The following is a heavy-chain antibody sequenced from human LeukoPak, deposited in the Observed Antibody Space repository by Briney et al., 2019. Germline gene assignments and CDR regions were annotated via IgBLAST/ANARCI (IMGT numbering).Heavy chain of an antibody. V-gene: IGHV3-7*01. D-gene: IGHD5-18*01. CDR3: ARDSVDTDDP. CDR1: GFTFTNHW. Sequence: GGSLRLSCVATGFTFTNHWMSWVRQTIGKGLECVAKIREDGSETHYVDSVKGRFTISRDNAKNSLYPQMNSLRAEDTAVYYCARDSVDTDDPWGQGTLVTVSS. J-gene: IGHJ5*02. CDR2: IREDGSET.